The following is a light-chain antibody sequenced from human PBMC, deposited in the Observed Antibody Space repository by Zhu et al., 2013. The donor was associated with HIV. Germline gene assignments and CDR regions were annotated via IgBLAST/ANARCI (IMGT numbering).Light chain of an antibody. CDR3: SSYTSSSTLV. V-gene: IGLV2-14*01. Sequence: QSALTQPRSVSGSPGQSITISCTGTISDVGDYSSVSWYQQHPGKVPKLMIYEVSNRPSGVSNRFSGSKSGNTASLTISGLQAEDEADYYCSSYTSSSTLVFGSGTRVTIL. J-gene: IGLJ1*01. CDR2: EVS. CDR1: ISDVGDYSS.